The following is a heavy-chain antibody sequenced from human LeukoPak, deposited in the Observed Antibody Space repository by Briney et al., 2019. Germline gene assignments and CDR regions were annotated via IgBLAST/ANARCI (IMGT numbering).Heavy chain of an antibody. CDR3: ARGYGSGSYAYYYGMDV. J-gene: IGHJ6*02. CDR2: INPNSGGT. Sequence: GASVKVSCKASGYTFTGYYMHWVRQAPGQGLEWMGWINPNSGGTNYAQKFQGRVTMTRDTSISTAYMELSRLRSDDTVVYYCARGYGSGSYAYYYGMDVWGQGTTVTVSS. CDR1: GYTFTGYY. V-gene: IGHV1-2*02. D-gene: IGHD3-10*01.